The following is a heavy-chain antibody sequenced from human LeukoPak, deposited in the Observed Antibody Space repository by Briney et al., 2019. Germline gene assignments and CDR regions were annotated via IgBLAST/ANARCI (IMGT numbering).Heavy chain of an antibody. D-gene: IGHD6-13*01. CDR3: ARGSRYSRH. V-gene: IGHV4-59*12. CDR1: GGSISSYY. Sequence: KPSETLSLTRTVSGGSISSYYWSWIRQPPGKGLEWIGYIYYSGSTNYNPSLKSRVTISVDTSKNQFSLKLSSVTAADTAVYYCARGSRYSRHWGQGTLVTVSS. CDR2: IYYSGST. J-gene: IGHJ4*02.